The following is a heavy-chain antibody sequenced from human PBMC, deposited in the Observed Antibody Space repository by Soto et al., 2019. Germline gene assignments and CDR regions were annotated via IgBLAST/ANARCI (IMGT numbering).Heavy chain of an antibody. CDR1: GGSISSYY. CDR3: ARRLSSSWYNWFDP. CDR2: IYYSGST. D-gene: IGHD6-13*01. J-gene: IGHJ5*02. V-gene: IGHV4-59*01. Sequence: SETLSLTCTVFGGSISSYYWSWIRQPPGKGLEWIGYIYYSGSTNYNPSLKSRVTISVDTSKNQFSLKLSSVTAADTAVYYCARRLSSSWYNWFDPWGQGTLVTVSS.